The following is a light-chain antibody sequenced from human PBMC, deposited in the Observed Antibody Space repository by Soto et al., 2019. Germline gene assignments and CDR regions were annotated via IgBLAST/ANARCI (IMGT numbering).Light chain of an antibody. CDR3: QQYNSYSAT. CDR1: RGISSW. V-gene: IGKV1-5*01. CDR2: DAS. Sequence: DFQVTQSPSTLSAFVGDRVTITCRASRGISSWLAWYQQKPGTAPRLLIFDASTLESGVPSRFSGRGSGTHFTLTISSLQPDDVATYYCQQYNSYSATFGQGTKVDI. J-gene: IGKJ1*01.